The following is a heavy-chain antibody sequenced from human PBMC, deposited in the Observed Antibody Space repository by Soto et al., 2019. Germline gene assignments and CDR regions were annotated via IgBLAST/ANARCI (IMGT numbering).Heavy chain of an antibody. CDR2: IYPGDSDT. V-gene: IGHV5-51*01. D-gene: IGHD3-22*01. CDR1: GYSFTSYW. CDR3: ARGPHYYDSSGYYYPFDY. Sequence: GESLKISCKGSGYSFTSYWIGWVRQMPGKGLEWMGIIYPGDSDTRYSPSFQGQVTISADKSISTAYLQWSSLKASDTAMYYSARGPHYYDSSGYYYPFDYWGQGTLVTVS. J-gene: IGHJ4*02.